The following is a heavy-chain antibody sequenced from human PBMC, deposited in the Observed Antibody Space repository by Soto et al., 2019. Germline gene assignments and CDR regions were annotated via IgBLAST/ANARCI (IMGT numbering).Heavy chain of an antibody. Sequence: GESLKISCKGSGYSFTSYWISGVRQMPGKGLEWMGRIDPSDSYTNYSPSFQGHVTISADKSISTAYLQWSSLKASDTAMYYCARGYCSSTSCYNYYGMDVWGQGTTVTVSS. CDR3: ARGYCSSTSCYNYYGMDV. D-gene: IGHD2-2*02. CDR2: IDPSDSYT. CDR1: GYSFTSYW. V-gene: IGHV5-10-1*01. J-gene: IGHJ6*02.